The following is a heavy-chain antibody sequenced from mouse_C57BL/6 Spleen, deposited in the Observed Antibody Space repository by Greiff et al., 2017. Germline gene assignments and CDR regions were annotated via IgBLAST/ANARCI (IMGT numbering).Heavy chain of an antibody. V-gene: IGHV1-26*01. CDR2: INPNNGGT. CDR1: GYTFTDYY. CDR3: ARLRDGFLY. J-gene: IGHJ3*01. Sequence: VQLQQSGPELVKPGASVKISCKASGYTFTDYYMNWVKQSHGKSLEWIGDINPNNGGTSYNQKFKGKATLTVDKSSSTAYMELRSLTSEDSAVYCCARLRDGFLYWGQGTLVTVSA. D-gene: IGHD2-3*01.